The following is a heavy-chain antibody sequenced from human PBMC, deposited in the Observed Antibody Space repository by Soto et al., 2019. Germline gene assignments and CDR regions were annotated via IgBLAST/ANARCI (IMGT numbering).Heavy chain of an antibody. V-gene: IGHV2-70*01. CDR3: ARIPPWGVGATTHYYGMDV. CDR2: IDWDDDK. CDR1: GFSLSTRAMC. Sequence: SGPKRVNNTQTLALTCNFAGFSLSTRAMCVSWIRQPPGKALEWLALIDWDDDKYYSTSLKTRLTISKDTSKNQVVLTMTNMDPVDTATYYCARIPPWGVGATTHYYGMDVSGQGTTVTVSS. D-gene: IGHD1-26*01. J-gene: IGHJ6*02.